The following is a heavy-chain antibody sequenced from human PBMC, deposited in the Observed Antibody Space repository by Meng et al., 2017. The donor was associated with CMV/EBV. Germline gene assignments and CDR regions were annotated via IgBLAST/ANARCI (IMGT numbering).Heavy chain of an antibody. V-gene: IGHV4-39*07. D-gene: IGHD6-6*01. CDR3: ARDIGGRRIAARPDY. J-gene: IGHJ4*02. CDR2: IYFGGNT. Sequence: SETLSLTCTVSGGSIYSSTFYWVWIRQPPGKGLEWIGSIYFGGNTYYNPSLKSRVTISIDTSKNQFSLRLSSVTAADTAVYYCARDIGGRRIAARPDYWGQGTLVTVSS. CDR1: GGSIYSSTFY.